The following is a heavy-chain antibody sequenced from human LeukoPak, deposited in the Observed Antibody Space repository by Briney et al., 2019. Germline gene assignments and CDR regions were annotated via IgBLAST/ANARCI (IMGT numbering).Heavy chain of an antibody. V-gene: IGHV3-23*01. J-gene: IGHJ3*02. CDR1: GFTFSSYA. CDR3: AKADIVVVVAAFDAFDI. Sequence: GGSLRLSCAASGFTFSSYAMSWVRQAPGKGLEWVSAISGSGGSTYYADSVKGRFTISRDNSKNTLYLQMNSLRAEDTAVYYCAKADIVVVVAAFDAFDIWGQGTMVTVSS. D-gene: IGHD2-15*01. CDR2: ISGSGGST.